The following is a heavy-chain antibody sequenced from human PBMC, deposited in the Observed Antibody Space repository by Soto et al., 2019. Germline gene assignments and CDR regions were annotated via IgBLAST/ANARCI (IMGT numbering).Heavy chain of an antibody. V-gene: IGHV4-30-4*01. CDR1: GGSISSGDYY. CDR3: PREDPALNWLDP. Sequence: SETLSLTCTVSGGSISSGDYYWSWIRQPPGKGLEWIGYIYYSGSTYYNPSLKSRVTISVDTSKNQFSLKLSSVTAADTAVYYCPREDPALNWLDPWGEGTMVTVYS. J-gene: IGHJ5*02. CDR2: IYYSGST.